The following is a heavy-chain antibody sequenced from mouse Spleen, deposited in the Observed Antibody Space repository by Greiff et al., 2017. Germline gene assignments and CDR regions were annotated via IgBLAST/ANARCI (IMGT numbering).Heavy chain of an antibody. J-gene: IGHJ3*01. CDR2: IYPGSGNT. CDR1: GYTFTDYY. Sequence: QVHVKQSGAELVRPGASVKLSCKASGYTFTDYYINWVKQRPGQGLEWIARIYPGSGNTYYNEKFKGKATLTAEKSSSTAYMQLSSLTSEDSAVYFCARDSSGSWFAYWGQGTLVTVSA. CDR3: ARDSSGSWFAY. V-gene: IGHV1-76*01. D-gene: IGHD3-2*02.